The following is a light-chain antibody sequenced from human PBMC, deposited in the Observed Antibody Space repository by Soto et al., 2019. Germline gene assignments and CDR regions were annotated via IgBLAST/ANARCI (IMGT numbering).Light chain of an antibody. CDR2: DAS. J-gene: IGKJ1*01. Sequence: DIQMTQSPSTLSASVRDRVTITCRASQSIGTWLAWYQQKPGKAPKLLIYDASSLQRGVPSRFSGSGSGTEFTLTISSLQPDDFATYYCQHYNSYSEAFGQGTKV. V-gene: IGKV1-5*01. CDR1: QSIGTW. CDR3: QHYNSYSEA.